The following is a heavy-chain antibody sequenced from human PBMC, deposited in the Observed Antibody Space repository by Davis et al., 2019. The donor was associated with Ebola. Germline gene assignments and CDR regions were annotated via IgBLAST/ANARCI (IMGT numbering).Heavy chain of an antibody. D-gene: IGHD3-3*01. CDR3: TTYYYDYWTTIDY. CDR2: ISLDGSKR. V-gene: IGHV3-30*04. Sequence: PGGSLRLSCAASAFTFSLFAMHWVRQAPGKGLEWVAVISLDGSKRFYTDSVKGRFTISRDNSQNTLYLHMNSLRAEDTAVYYCTTYYYDYWTTIDYWGQGTLVIVSS. CDR1: AFTFSLFA. J-gene: IGHJ4*02.